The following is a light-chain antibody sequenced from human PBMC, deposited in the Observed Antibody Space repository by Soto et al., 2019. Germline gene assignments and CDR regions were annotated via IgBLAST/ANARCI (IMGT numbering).Light chain of an antibody. V-gene: IGLV2-14*01. CDR3: TSYTRSSSLVV. CDR1: SSDVGGYNY. Sequence: QSVLTQPASVSGSPGQSITISCTGTSSDVGGYNYVSWYQHHPGKAPKLMIYEVSNRPSGVSNRFSGSKSGNTASLTISGLQAEDEADYSCTSYTRSSSLVVFGGGTQLTVL. J-gene: IGLJ2*01. CDR2: EVS.